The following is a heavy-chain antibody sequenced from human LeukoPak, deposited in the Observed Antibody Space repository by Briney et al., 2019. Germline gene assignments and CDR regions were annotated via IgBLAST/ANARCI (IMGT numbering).Heavy chain of an antibody. J-gene: IGHJ6*03. CDR2: ISWNSGSI. CDR1: GFTFDDYA. V-gene: IGHV3-9*01. Sequence: GGSLRLSCAASGFTFDDYAMHWVRQAPGKGLEWVSGISWNSGSIGYADSVKGRFTIPRDNAKNSLYLQMNSLRAEDTALYYCAKGNMGYYYYMDVWGKGTTVTVSS. D-gene: IGHD2/OR15-2a*01. CDR3: AKGNMGYYYYMDV.